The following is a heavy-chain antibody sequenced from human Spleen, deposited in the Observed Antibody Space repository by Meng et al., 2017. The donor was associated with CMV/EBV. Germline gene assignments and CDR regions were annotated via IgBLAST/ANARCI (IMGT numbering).Heavy chain of an antibody. J-gene: IGHJ4*02. CDR3: VRDGDSSNWPLDY. D-gene: IGHD6-13*01. CDR1: GFMFSDYG. V-gene: IGHV3-30*03. Sequence: QGHLAGSGGGVVQPGRSLRLSCAVSGFMFSDYGMHWVRQAPGKAPEWVAFILKDGSDKFYRDSVKGRFTISRDPGKNTLYLQMDSLRPEDTAIYYCVRDGDSSNWPLDYWGQGTLVTVSS. CDR2: ILKDGSDK.